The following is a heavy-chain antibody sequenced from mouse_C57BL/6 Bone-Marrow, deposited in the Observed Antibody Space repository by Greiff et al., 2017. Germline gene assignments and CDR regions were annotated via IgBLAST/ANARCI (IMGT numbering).Heavy chain of an antibody. CDR3: ATYYGSAWFAY. D-gene: IGHD1-1*01. CDR2: IYPYNGVS. J-gene: IGHJ3*01. Sequence: EVQLVESGPELVKPGASVKISCKASGYSFTGYYMHWVKQSHGNILDWIGYIYPYNGVSSYNQKFKGKATLTVDKSSSTAYMELRSLTSEDSAVYYCATYYGSAWFAYWGQGTLVTVSA. CDR1: GYSFTGYY. V-gene: IGHV1-31*01.